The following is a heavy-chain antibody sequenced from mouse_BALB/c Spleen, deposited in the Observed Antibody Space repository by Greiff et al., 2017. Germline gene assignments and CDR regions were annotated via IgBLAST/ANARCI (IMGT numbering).Heavy chain of an antibody. CDR3: ARGEDYGYGY. V-gene: IGHV5-6-5*01. CDR1: GFTFSSYA. J-gene: IGHJ2*01. Sequence: EVHLVESGGDLVKPGGSLKLSCAASGFTFSSYAMSWVRQTPEKRLEWVASISSGGSTYYPDSVKGRFTISRDNARNILYLQMSSLRSEDTAMYYCARGEDYGYGYWGQGTTLTVSS. D-gene: IGHD1-2*01. CDR2: ISSGGST.